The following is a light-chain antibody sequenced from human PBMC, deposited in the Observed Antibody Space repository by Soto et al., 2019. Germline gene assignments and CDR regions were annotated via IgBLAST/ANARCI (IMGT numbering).Light chain of an antibody. J-gene: IGLJ1*01. CDR1: SSNIGSNT. CDR2: SNN. Sequence: QPVLTQPPSASVTPGQRVTISCSGSSSNIGSNTVNWYQQLPGTAPKLLIYSNNQRPSGVPDRFSGSKSGTSASLAISGLQSEDEADYYCAAWDDSLNGYVFGTGTKLTVL. V-gene: IGLV1-44*01. CDR3: AAWDDSLNGYV.